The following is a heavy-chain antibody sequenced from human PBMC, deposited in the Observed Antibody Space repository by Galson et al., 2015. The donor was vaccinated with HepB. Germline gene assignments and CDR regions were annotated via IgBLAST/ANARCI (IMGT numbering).Heavy chain of an antibody. Sequence: SLRLSCAASAFTFSSYGMHWVRQAPGKGLEWVALISDDGSNKYYADSVKGRFTISRDNSKNTLFLQMNSLRAEDTAVYYCARDLWVAAGTGTYYYYYGMDVWGQGTTVTVSS. J-gene: IGHJ6*02. D-gene: IGHD6-13*01. CDR2: ISDDGSNK. CDR1: AFTFSSYG. V-gene: IGHV3-30*03. CDR3: ARDLWVAAGTGTYYYYYGMDV.